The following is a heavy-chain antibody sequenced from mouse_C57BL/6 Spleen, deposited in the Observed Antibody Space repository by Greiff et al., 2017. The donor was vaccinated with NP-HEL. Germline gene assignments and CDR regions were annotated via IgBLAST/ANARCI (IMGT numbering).Heavy chain of an antibody. D-gene: IGHD1-1*01. V-gene: IGHV1-80*01. CDR3: ARSSTTVVATYYYAMDY. CDR2: IYPGDGDT. J-gene: IGHJ4*01. CDR1: GYAFSSYW. Sequence: VQLQQSGAELVKPGASVKISCKASGYAFSSYWMNWVKQRPGKGLEWIGQIYPGDGDTNYNGKFKGKATLTADKSSSTAYMQLNSLTSEDSAVYFCARSSTTVVATYYYAMDYWGQGTAVTVSS.